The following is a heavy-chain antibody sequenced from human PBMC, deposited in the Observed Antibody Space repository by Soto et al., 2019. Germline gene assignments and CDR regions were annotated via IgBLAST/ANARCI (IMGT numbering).Heavy chain of an antibody. V-gene: IGHV3-7*01. CDR2: IRPDGSEK. CDR1: GFTFTTYW. J-gene: IGHJ4*02. CDR3: ARGRNYGDYRYYFDY. Sequence: GGSLRLSCAASGFTFTTYWMSWVRQAPGKGLEWVANIRPDGSEKYYVDSVKGRFTISRDNAKNSLYLQMNSLRAEDTAVYYCARGRNYGDYRYYFDYWGQGSLVTVSS. D-gene: IGHD4-17*01.